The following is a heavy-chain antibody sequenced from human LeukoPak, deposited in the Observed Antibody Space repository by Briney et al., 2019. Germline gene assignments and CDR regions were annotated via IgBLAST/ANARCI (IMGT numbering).Heavy chain of an antibody. CDR2: IIPIFGTA. CDR1: GGTFSSYA. Sequence: SVTVSCKASGGTFSSYAISWVRQAPGQGLEWMGGIIPIFGTANYAQKFQGRVTITADESTSTAYMELSSLRSEDTAVYYCARVAQLLWFGESTYYLDSWGQGTLVTVSS. D-gene: IGHD3-10*01. J-gene: IGHJ4*02. CDR3: ARVAQLLWFGESTYYLDS. V-gene: IGHV1-69*13.